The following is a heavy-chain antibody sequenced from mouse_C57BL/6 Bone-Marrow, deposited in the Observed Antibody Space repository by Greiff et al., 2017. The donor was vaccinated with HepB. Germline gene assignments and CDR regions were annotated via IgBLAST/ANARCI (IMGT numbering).Heavy chain of an antibody. Sequence: EVKVVESGGGLVQSGRSLRLSCATSGFTFSDFYMEWVRQAPGKGLEWIAASRNKANDYTTEYSASVKGRFIVSRDTSQSILYLQMNALRAEDTAIYYCARDKRAMDYWGQGTSVTVSS. D-gene: IGHD6-2*01. CDR1: GFTFSDFY. V-gene: IGHV7-1*01. J-gene: IGHJ4*01. CDR3: ARDKRAMDY. CDR2: SRNKANDYTT.